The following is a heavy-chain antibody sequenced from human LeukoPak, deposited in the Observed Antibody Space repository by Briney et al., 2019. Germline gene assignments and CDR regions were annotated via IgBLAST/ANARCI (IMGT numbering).Heavy chain of an antibody. V-gene: IGHV4-39*07. CDR1: GASISTSSYY. J-gene: IGHJ6*02. D-gene: IGHD3-9*01. CDR2: IYSSGST. CDR3: ASTQAQYPRDYDILTGYLYYYGMDV. Sequence: PSETLSLTCTVSGASISTSSYYWGWIRQPPGKGLEWIGGIYSSGSTYYNPSLKSRVTISLDASKNQFSLKLTSVTAADTAVYYCASTQAQYPRDYDILTGYLYYYGMDVWGQGTTVTVSS.